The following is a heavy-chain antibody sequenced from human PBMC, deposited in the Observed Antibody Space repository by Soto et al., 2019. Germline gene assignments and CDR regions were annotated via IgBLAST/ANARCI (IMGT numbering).Heavy chain of an antibody. CDR1: GGSISSGGYS. J-gene: IGHJ5*02. V-gene: IGHV4-30-2*01. D-gene: IGHD6-6*01. Sequence: PSETLSLTCAVSGGSISSGGYSWSWIRQPPGKGLEWIGYIYHSGSTYYNPSLKSRVTISVDRSKNQFSPKLSSVTAADTAVYYCASVAARDDNWFDPWGQGTLVTVSS. CDR2: IYHSGST. CDR3: ASVAARDDNWFDP.